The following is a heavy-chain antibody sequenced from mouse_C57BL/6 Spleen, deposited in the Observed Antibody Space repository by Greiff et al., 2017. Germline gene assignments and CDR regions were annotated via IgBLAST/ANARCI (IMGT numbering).Heavy chain of an antibody. CDR2: INPNYGTT. Sequence: VQLQQSGPELVKPGASVKISCKASGYSFTDYNMNWVKQSNGKSLEWIGVINPNYGTTSYNQKFKGKATLTVDQSSSTAYMQLNSRTSEDSAVYYCASSDGSSYVDWYFDVWGTGTTVTVAS. CDR1: GYSFTDYN. CDR3: ASSDGSSYVDWYFDV. V-gene: IGHV1-39*01. D-gene: IGHD1-1*01. J-gene: IGHJ1*03.